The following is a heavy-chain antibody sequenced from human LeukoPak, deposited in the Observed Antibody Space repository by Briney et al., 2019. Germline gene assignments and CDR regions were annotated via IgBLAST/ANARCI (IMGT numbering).Heavy chain of an antibody. J-gene: IGHJ6*02. Sequence: GGSLRLSCAASGFTVSSNYMSWVRQAPGKGLEWVSVIYSGGSTYYADSVKGRFTISRDNSKNTLYLQMNSLRAEDTAVYYCARDTHNRGRRYYYYGMDVWGQGTTVTVSS. CDR1: GFTVSSNY. D-gene: IGHD7-27*01. V-gene: IGHV3-53*01. CDR2: IYSGGST. CDR3: ARDTHNRGRRYYYYGMDV.